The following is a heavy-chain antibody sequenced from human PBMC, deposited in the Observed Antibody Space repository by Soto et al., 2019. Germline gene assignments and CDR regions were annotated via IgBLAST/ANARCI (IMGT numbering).Heavy chain of an antibody. CDR2: IYYSGST. J-gene: IGHJ6*03. V-gene: IGHV4-39*01. Sequence: SETLSLTCTVSGGSISSSSYYWGWIRQPPGKGLEWIGSIYYSGSTYYNPSLKSRVTISVDTSKNQFSLKLSSVTAADTAVYYCARSRLGDIVATIGFGTGYMDVWGKGTTVTVSS. D-gene: IGHD5-12*01. CDR3: ARSRLGDIVATIGFGTGYMDV. CDR1: GGSISSSSYY.